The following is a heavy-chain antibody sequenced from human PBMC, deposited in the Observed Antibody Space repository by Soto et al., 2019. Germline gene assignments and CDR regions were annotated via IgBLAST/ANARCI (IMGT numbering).Heavy chain of an antibody. Sequence: GGSLRLSCAASGFTFSSYGMHWVRQAPGKGLEWVAVISYDGSNKYYADSVKGRFTISRDNSKNTLYLQMNSLRAEDTAVYYCAKVAGYSSGWYSGFYYYYYYGMDFRGQGTTVTVSS. J-gene: IGHJ6*02. CDR1: GFTFSSYG. D-gene: IGHD6-19*01. CDR3: AKVAGYSSGWYSGFYYYYYYGMDF. CDR2: ISYDGSNK. V-gene: IGHV3-30*18.